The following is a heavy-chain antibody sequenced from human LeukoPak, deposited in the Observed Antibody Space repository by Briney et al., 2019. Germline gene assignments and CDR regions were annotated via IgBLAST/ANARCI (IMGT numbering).Heavy chain of an antibody. V-gene: IGHV4-59*08. CDR3: ARHPGIAAAVLQFAFDI. CDR2: IYYSGGT. J-gene: IGHJ3*02. D-gene: IGHD6-13*01. CDR1: GGSISNKY. Sequence: SGTLSLTCTASGGSISNKYWSWIRQPPGKGLEWIGYIYYSGGTNYNPSLKSRVTITVDTSKNQFSVNLRSLTAADTAAYYSARHPGIAAAVLQFAFDIWGQGTMVTVSS.